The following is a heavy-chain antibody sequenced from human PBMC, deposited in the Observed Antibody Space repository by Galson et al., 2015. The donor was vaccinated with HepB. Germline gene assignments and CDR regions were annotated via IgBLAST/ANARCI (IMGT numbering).Heavy chain of an antibody. D-gene: IGHD1-1*01. J-gene: IGHJ4*02. CDR3: ASRSPEDWNDPAGGYYFDY. V-gene: IGHV5-51*03. CDR2: IYPGDSDT. CDR1: GYSFTSYW. Sequence: QSGAEVKKPGESLKISCKGSGYSFTSYWIGWVRQMPGKGLEWMGIIYPGDSDTRYSPSFQGQVTISADKSISTAYLQWSSLKASDTAMYYCASRSPEDWNDPAGGYYFDYWGQGTLVTVSS.